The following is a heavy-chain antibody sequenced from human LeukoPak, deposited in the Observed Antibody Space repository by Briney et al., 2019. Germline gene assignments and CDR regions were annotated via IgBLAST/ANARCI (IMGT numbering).Heavy chain of an antibody. CDR3: ASKVVAATGHFDY. V-gene: IGHV4-59*08. J-gene: IGHJ4*02. CDR1: GGSISSYY. Sequence: SETLSLTCTVSGGSISSYYWSWIRQPPRKGLEWIGYIYYSGSTNYNPSLKSRVTISVDTSKNQFSLKLSSVTAADTAVYYCASKVVAATGHFDYWGQGTLVTVSS. CDR2: IYYSGST. D-gene: IGHD2-15*01.